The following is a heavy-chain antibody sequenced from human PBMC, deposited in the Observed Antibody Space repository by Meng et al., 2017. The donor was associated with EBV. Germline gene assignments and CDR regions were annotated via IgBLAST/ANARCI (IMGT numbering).Heavy chain of an antibody. CDR1: GYTFTRYG. CDR3: ARDSSTVDRYLDL. J-gene: IGHJ2*01. V-gene: IGHV1-18*01. CDR2: ITPYNDNT. Sequence: QGALVQSGVWVQKLAAPGRAPCPASGYTFTRYGISGVRQASGQGLEWMGSITPYNDNTKVAQRFQDRVTLTADRSTNTVFMELRNLKSDDTAVYYCARDSSTVDRYLDLWGRGTLVTVSS. D-gene: IGHD4-17*01.